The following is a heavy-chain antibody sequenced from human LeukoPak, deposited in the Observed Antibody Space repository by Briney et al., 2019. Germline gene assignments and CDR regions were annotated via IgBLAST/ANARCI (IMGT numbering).Heavy chain of an antibody. CDR2: ISGSGGST. J-gene: IGHJ4*02. V-gene: IGHV3-23*01. CDR1: GFIFSSYA. D-gene: IGHD3-22*01. CDR3: AKDPYYDSSGYTRFDY. Sequence: GGSLRLSCAASGFIFSSYAMTWVRQAPGKGLDWVSGISGSGGSTYYADSVKGRFTISRDNSKNTLYLQMNSLRAEDTAVYYCAKDPYYDSSGYTRFDYWGQGTLVTVSS.